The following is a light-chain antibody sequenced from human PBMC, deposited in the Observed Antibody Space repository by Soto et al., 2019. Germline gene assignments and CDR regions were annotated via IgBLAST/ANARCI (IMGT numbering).Light chain of an antibody. V-gene: IGLV1-51*02. Sequence: QSVLTQPPSVSAAPGQKVTISCSGSSYNIGNNYVSWYQQLPGTAPKLLIYETNKRPSGIPDRFSGSKSGTSATLGITGLQTGDEADYYCGTWDSSLSALFGGGTKLTVL. CDR2: ETN. J-gene: IGLJ2*01. CDR3: GTWDSSLSAL. CDR1: SYNIGNNY.